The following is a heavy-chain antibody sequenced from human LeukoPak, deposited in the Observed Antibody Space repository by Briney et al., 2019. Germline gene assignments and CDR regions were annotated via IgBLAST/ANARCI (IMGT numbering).Heavy chain of an antibody. Sequence: SGGSLRLSCAASGFTFSSNGMHWVRQAPGKGLEWVTFIQYDGSKKYYADSVKGRFTISRDNSKNTLYLEMNGLRAEDTAVYYCAKDIGSYYDYWGQGILVTVSS. CDR1: GFTFSSNG. V-gene: IGHV3-30*02. D-gene: IGHD3-10*01. CDR2: IQYDGSKK. CDR3: AKDIGSYYDY. J-gene: IGHJ4*02.